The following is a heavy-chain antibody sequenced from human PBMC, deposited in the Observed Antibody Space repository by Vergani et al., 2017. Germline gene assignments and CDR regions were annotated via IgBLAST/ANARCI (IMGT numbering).Heavy chain of an antibody. CDR1: GGSISSYY. D-gene: IGHD2-2*01. Sequence: QVQLQESGPGLVKPSETLSLTCTVSGGSISSYYWSWLRQPPGKGLEWIGYIYYSGSTNYNPSLKSRVTISVDTSKNQFSLKLSSVTAADTAVYYCARVVVVPAAIHYYYYYYMDVWGKGTTVTVSS. J-gene: IGHJ6*03. V-gene: IGHV4-59*01. CDR2: IYYSGST. CDR3: ARVVVVPAAIHYYYYYYMDV.